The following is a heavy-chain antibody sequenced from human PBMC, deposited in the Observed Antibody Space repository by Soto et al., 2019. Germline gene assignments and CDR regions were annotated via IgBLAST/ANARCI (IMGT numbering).Heavy chain of an antibody. CDR3: ARDRFHRIFEWEDPEKYSDY. D-gene: IGHD1-26*01. J-gene: IGHJ4*02. CDR1: GFTFSSYS. CDR2: ISSSSSTI. Sequence: GGSLRLSCAASGFTFSSYSMNWVRQAPGKGLEWVSYISSSSSTIYYADSVKGRFTISRDNAKNSLYLHMNSLRAEDTAVYYCARDRFHRIFEWEDPEKYSDYWGQGTLGTVSS. V-gene: IGHV3-48*01.